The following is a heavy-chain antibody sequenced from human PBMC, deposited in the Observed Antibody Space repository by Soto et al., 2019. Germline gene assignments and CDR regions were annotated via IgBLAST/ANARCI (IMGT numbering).Heavy chain of an antibody. CDR3: ARDKELRHRAYYYYGMDV. J-gene: IGHJ6*02. D-gene: IGHD1-7*01. Sequence: GASVKVSCKASGYTFTSYAMHWVRQAPGQRLEWMGWINAGNGNTKYSQKFQGRVTITRDTSASTAYMELSSLRSEDTAVYYCARDKELRHRAYYYYGMDVWGQGTTVTVSS. CDR2: INAGNGNT. V-gene: IGHV1-3*01. CDR1: GYTFTSYA.